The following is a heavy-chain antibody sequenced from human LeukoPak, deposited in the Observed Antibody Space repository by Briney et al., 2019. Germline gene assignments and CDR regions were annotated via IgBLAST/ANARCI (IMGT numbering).Heavy chain of an antibody. CDR2: INPNSGGT. D-gene: IGHD6-13*01. V-gene: IGHV1-2*02. CDR3: ARDNSWASAGCTNFDY. Sequence: ASVKVSCKASGYTFTCYYMHWVRQAPGQGLEWMGWINPNSGGTNYAQKFQGRVTMTRDTSISTAYMELSRLRSEDTAVYYCARDNSWASAGCTNFDYWGQGTLVTVSS. J-gene: IGHJ4*02. CDR1: GYTFTCYY.